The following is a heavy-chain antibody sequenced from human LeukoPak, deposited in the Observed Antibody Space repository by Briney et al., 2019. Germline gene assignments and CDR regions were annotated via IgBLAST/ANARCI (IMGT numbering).Heavy chain of an antibody. CDR2: INSDASSI. J-gene: IGHJ4*02. Sequence: PGGSLRLSCAAPGFTFSSYWMHWVRQAPGKGLMWVSRINSDASSILYADSVKGRFTISRDNAKNTLYLQMNSLRAEDTAVYYCATLGPPIYWGQGTLVTVSS. CDR1: GFTFSSYW. V-gene: IGHV3-74*01. CDR3: ATLGPPIY.